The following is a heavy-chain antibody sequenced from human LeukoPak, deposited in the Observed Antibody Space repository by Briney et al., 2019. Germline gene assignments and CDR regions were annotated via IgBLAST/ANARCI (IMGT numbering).Heavy chain of an antibody. J-gene: IGHJ6*02. D-gene: IGHD3-16*01. Sequence: GGSLRLSCAASGLTFSSYAMSWVRQAPGKGLEWVSTISGSADNTHYADSVKGRFTISRDNSKNTLYLQMNSLMADDTAVYYFGGAKFYFYGMDVWGQGTTVTVSS. V-gene: IGHV3-23*01. CDR1: GLTFSSYA. CDR2: ISGSADNT. CDR3: GGAKFYFYGMDV.